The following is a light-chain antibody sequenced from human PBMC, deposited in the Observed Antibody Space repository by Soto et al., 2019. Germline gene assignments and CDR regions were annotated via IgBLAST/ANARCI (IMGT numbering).Light chain of an antibody. Sequence: QLVLTQPASVSGSPGQSITISCTGTSSDVGAYNYVSWYQQHPGKAPKLMIYEVTNRPSGVSNRFSGSKSGNTASLTISGLQAEDEADYYCSSYTSSSTVVFGGGTKVTVL. CDR3: SSYTSSSTVV. V-gene: IGLV2-14*01. J-gene: IGLJ2*01. CDR1: SSDVGAYNY. CDR2: EVT.